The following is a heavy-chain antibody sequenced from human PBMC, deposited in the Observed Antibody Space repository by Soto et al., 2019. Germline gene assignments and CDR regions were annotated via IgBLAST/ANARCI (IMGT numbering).Heavy chain of an antibody. Sequence: PSETLSLTCTVCYGSISSYYWSWIRQPAGKGLEWIGRFYPSGTTNYNPSLKSRITMSVDTSKNQFALKLNSVTAADTALYYCARATSVAGTNGQYFSHLDVWGQGTTVNVCS. CDR1: YGSISSYY. CDR3: ARATSVAGTNGQYFSHLDV. CDR2: FYPSGTT. D-gene: IGHD6-19*01. V-gene: IGHV4-4*07. J-gene: IGHJ6*02.